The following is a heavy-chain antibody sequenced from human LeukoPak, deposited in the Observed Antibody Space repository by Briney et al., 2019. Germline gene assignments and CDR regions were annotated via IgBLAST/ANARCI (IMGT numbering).Heavy chain of an antibody. D-gene: IGHD3-22*01. V-gene: IGHV1-2*02. CDR3: ARAGHNSDSGGYDY. CDR2: INPNIGDT. CDR1: GYTFIDHY. Sequence: RASVTVSCKASGYTFIDHYIHWVRQAPGQGLESMGWINPNIGDTNYAQKFQGRVTMIRDTSSSTAYMELSRLRSDDTAVYYCARAGHNSDSGGYDYWGQGTLVTVSS. J-gene: IGHJ4*02.